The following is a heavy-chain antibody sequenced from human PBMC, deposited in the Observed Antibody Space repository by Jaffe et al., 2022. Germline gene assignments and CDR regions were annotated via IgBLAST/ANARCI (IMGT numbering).Heavy chain of an antibody. CDR1: GGSISSSSYY. Sequence: QLQLQESGPGLVKPSETLSLTCTVSGGSISSSSYYWGWIRQPPGKGLEWIGSIYYSGSTYYNPSLKSRVTISVDTSKNQFSLKLSSVTAADTAVYYCARQQITGAIDYWGQGTLVTVSS. D-gene: IGHD3-10*01. J-gene: IGHJ4*02. V-gene: IGHV4-39*01. CDR2: IYYSGST. CDR3: ARQQITGAIDY.